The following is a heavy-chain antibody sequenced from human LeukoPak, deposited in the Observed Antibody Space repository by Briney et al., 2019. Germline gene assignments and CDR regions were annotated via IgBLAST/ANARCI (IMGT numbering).Heavy chain of an antibody. CDR1: GASVSGKF. V-gene: IGHV4-59*02. Sequence: SETLSLTCTVSGASVSGKFWSWIRHSPGNGLEWIGLIYYSGSTKFNPSLKSRVAMSVDPSNNQFSLSLNSVTTADTAVYFSVGGGDWLPEYWGRGTQVIVSS. J-gene: IGHJ4*01. D-gene: IGHD3/OR15-3a*01. CDR2: IYYSGST. CDR3: VGGGDWLPEY.